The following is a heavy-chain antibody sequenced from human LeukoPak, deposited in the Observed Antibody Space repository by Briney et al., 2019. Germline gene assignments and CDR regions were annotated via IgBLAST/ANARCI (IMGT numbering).Heavy chain of an antibody. Sequence: ASVKVSCKASGYTFTSYAMNWVRQAPGQGLEWMGWINTNTGNPTYAQGFTGRFVFSLDTSVSTAYLQISSLKAEDTAVYYCARGQLHKWGQQLPRGYWGQGTLVTVSS. CDR3: ARGQLHKWGQQLPRGY. V-gene: IGHV7-4-1*02. D-gene: IGHD6-13*01. J-gene: IGHJ4*02. CDR2: INTNTGNP. CDR1: GYTFTSYA.